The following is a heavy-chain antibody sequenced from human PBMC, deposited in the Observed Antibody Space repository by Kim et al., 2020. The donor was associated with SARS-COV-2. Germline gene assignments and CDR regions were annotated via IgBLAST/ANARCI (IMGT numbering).Heavy chain of an antibody. Sequence: GGSLRLSCAASGFSFSSYGMHWVRQAPGKGLEWVAIISSDGSNKYYADSVKGRFTISRDNSKNTLYLQMNSLRGEDTSVYYCAKDRQWLVSAVGGIDVWG. CDR2: ISSDGSNK. V-gene: IGHV3-30*18. J-gene: IGHJ6*01. CDR1: GFSFSSYG. CDR3: AKDRQWLVSAVGGIDV. D-gene: IGHD6-19*01.